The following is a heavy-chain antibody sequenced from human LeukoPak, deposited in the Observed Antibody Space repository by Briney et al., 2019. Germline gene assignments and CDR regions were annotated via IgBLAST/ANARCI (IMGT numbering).Heavy chain of an antibody. Sequence: GASLKICSKGSGYSFTSDWICGVRGMPGKGLEWMWIIHPGDSDTRYSPSFQGQFTISADKSISTAYLQWSGLKASDTAMYYCARSHEYSSSSYDYWGQGTLVTVSS. J-gene: IGHJ4*02. CDR3: ARSHEYSSSSYDY. D-gene: IGHD6-6*01. CDR1: GYSFTSDW. V-gene: IGHV5-51*01. CDR2: IHPGDSDT.